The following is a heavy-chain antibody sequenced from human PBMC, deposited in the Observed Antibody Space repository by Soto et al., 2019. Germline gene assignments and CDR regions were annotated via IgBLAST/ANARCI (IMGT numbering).Heavy chain of an antibody. V-gene: IGHV3-53*01. CDR2: IYSGGDT. CDR3: ARTYDFWSGLNWFDP. D-gene: IGHD3-3*01. J-gene: IGHJ5*02. Sequence: GGSLRLSCAVSGFTVSSNYMSWVRQAPGKGLEWVSVIYSGGDTYYADSVKGRFTISRDNSKNTLYLQMSSLRAEDTAVYYCARTYDFWSGLNWFDPWGQGTLVTVSS. CDR1: GFTVSSNY.